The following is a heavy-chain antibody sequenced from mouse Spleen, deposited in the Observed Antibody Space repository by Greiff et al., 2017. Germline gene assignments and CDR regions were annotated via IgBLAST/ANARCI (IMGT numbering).Heavy chain of an antibody. D-gene: IGHD1-1*02. Sequence: EVKLEESGGGLVQPGGSMKLSCVASGFTFSNYWMNWVRQSPEKGLEWVAQIRLKSDNYATHYAESVKGRFTISRDDSKSSVYLQMNNLRAEDTGIYYCTRWGYWYFDVWGAGTTVTVSS. CDR1: GFTFSNYW. J-gene: IGHJ1*01. CDR3: TRWGYWYFDV. CDR2: IRLKSDNYAT. V-gene: IGHV6-3*01.